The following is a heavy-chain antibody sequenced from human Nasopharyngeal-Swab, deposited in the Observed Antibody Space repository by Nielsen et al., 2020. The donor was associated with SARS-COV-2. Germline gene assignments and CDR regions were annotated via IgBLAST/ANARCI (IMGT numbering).Heavy chain of an antibody. D-gene: IGHD3-9*01. Sequence: SETLSLTCNVSGGSINSDYWSWIRQPAGKGLEWIGRIYSSGSTNYNPSLKSRVTMSVDKSNNKVSLKMSSVTAADTAVYYCARGKPAYDILTGYFTRPYYYYYGMDVWGQGTTVTVSS. CDR2: IYSSGST. CDR1: GGSINSDY. CDR3: ARGKPAYDILTGYFTRPYYYYYGMDV. J-gene: IGHJ6*02. V-gene: IGHV4-4*07.